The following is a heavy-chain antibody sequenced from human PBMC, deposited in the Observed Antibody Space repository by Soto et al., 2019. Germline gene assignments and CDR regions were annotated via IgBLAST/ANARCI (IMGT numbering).Heavy chain of an antibody. CDR2: LKSKTNGGTA. Sequence: EVQLVESGGGLVKPGESLRLSCTASGLTLTDAWMKWVRQAPGKGLEWVGRLKSKTNGGTADYAAPVRGRFTILRDDSKNMLSLQMNSLKTEDTAVYYCPYYRDSLAVHFDSCGQGTLVTGSS. J-gene: IGHJ4*02. D-gene: IGHD3-22*01. CDR1: GLTLTDAW. V-gene: IGHV3-15*07. CDR3: PYYRDSLAVHFDS.